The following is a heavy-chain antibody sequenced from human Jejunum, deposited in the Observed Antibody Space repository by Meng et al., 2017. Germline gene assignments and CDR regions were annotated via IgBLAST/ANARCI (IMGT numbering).Heavy chain of an antibody. CDR2: VFHTGSS. J-gene: IGHJ4*02. D-gene: IGHD6-19*01. CDR3: ARRGGAYSTGHFPHFDD. V-gene: IGHV4-4*02. CDR1: GGSISSTNW. Sequence: QGQLQESGQGLVKPSGTLSLTCAVSGGSISSTNWWSWVRQPPGKGPEWIGDVFHTGSSNYSPSLRSRVTISVDKSKNQFSLNLSSVTAADTAVYFCARRGGAYSTGHFPHFDDWGQGTLVTVSS.